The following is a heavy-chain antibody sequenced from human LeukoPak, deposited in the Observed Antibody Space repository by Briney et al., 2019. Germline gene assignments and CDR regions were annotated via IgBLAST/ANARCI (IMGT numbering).Heavy chain of an antibody. CDR2: INPNSGGT. CDR1: GYTFTGYY. J-gene: IGHJ6*03. D-gene: IGHD3-3*01. Sequence: ASVKVSCKASGYTFTGYYMHWVRQAPGQGLEWMGWINPNSGGTNYAQKFLGRVTMTRDTSISTAYMELSRLRSDDTAVYYCARDGPDYDFWSGYYYYYYMDVRGKGTTVTVSS. CDR3: ARDGPDYDFWSGYYYYYYMDV. V-gene: IGHV1-2*02.